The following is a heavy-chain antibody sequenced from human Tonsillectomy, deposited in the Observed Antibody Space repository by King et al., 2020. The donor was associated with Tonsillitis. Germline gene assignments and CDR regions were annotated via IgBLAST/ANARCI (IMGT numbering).Heavy chain of an antibody. Sequence: VQLVESGGGVVQPGRSLRLSCAASGFSFSRYGMYWVRQAPGKGLEWVALISYDGSKKNYADSVKGRFTVSRDNSKNTLYLQMSSLRAEDTAVYYCAKDYYYDCSGYGYWGQGTLVTVSS. J-gene: IGHJ4*02. D-gene: IGHD3-22*01. CDR3: AKDYYYDCSGYGY. CDR1: GFSFSRYG. CDR2: ISYDGSKK. V-gene: IGHV3-30*18.